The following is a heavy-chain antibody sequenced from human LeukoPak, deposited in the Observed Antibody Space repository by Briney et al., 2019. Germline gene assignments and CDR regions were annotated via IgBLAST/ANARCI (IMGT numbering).Heavy chain of an antibody. Sequence: SETLSLTCTVSGGSISSGDYYWSWIRQPPGKGLEWIGYIYYSGSTYYNPSLKSRVTISVDTSKNQFSLKLSSVTAADTAVYYCARLNAYCSSTSFYMGTIDPWGQGTLVTVSS. V-gene: IGHV4-30-4*01. J-gene: IGHJ5*02. CDR2: IYYSGST. CDR1: GGSISSGDYY. CDR3: ARLNAYCSSTSFYMGTIDP. D-gene: IGHD2-2*02.